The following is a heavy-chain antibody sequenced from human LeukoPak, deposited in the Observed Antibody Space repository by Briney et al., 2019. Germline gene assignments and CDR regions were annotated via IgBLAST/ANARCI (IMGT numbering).Heavy chain of an antibody. CDR3: AKKYNTGLDP. CDR1: GFTFSSYA. CDR2: ISGGGAST. Sequence: PGGSLRLSCAASGFTFSSYAMSWVRQAPGKGLEGVSDISGGGASTYYADSVKGRFTISRDNSKNTLYLQMNSLRAEDTAVYYCAKKYNTGLDPWGQGTLVTVSS. D-gene: IGHD1-14*01. J-gene: IGHJ5*02. V-gene: IGHV3-23*01.